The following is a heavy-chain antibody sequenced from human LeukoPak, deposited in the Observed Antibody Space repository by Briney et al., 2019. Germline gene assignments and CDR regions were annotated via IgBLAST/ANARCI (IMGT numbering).Heavy chain of an antibody. Sequence: GGSLRLSCAASGFTFSDYYMSWIRQAPGKGLEWVSYISSSGSSIYYADSVKGRFTISRDNAKNSLYLQMKSLRAEDTAVYYCATESGGDRLRIQHWGQGTLVTVSS. V-gene: IGHV3-11*01. J-gene: IGHJ1*01. CDR1: GFTFSDYY. CDR3: ATESGGDRLRIQH. CDR2: ISSSGSSI. D-gene: IGHD2-21*02.